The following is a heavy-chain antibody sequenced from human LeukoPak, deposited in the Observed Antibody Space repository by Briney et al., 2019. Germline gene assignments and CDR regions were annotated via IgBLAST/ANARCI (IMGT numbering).Heavy chain of an antibody. Sequence: SETLSLTCTVSGGSISSYYWSWIRQPPGKGLEWIGYIYYSGSTNYNPSLKSRVTISVDTSKNQFSLKLSSVTAADTAVYYCAGLGASGNGYLSWFDPWGQGTLVTVSS. CDR2: IYYSGST. CDR3: AGLGASGNGYLSWFDP. J-gene: IGHJ5*02. CDR1: GGSISSYY. D-gene: IGHD3-22*01. V-gene: IGHV4-59*12.